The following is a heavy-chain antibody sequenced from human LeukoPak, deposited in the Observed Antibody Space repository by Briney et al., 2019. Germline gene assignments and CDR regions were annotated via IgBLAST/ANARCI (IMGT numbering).Heavy chain of an antibody. Sequence: GALRLSCAASGFTFSSYGMHWVRQAPGKGLEWVAFIRYDGSNKYYADSVKGRFTISRDNSKNTLYLQMNSLRAEDTAVYYCAKGTSHSSRPDYWGQGTLVTVSS. D-gene: IGHD2-2*01. CDR2: IRYDGSNK. CDR3: AKGTSHSSRPDY. J-gene: IGHJ4*02. V-gene: IGHV3-30*02. CDR1: GFTFSSYG.